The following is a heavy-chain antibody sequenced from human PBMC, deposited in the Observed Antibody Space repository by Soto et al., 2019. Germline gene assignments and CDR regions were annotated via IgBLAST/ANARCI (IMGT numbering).Heavy chain of an antibody. J-gene: IGHJ4*02. CDR1: GYSFTSYW. V-gene: IGHV5-51*01. CDR3: ARPSQVHQYLFDY. CDR2: IYPGDSDT. Sequence: GESLKISCKGSGYSFTSYWIGWVRQMPGKGLEWMGIIYPGDSDTRYSPSFQGQVTISADKSTSTAYLQWSSLKASDTAMYYCARPSQVHQYLFDYWGQGTLVTVSS. D-gene: IGHD2-2*02.